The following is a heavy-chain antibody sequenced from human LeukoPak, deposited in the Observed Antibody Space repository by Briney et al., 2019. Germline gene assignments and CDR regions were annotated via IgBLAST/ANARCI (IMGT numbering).Heavy chain of an antibody. CDR2: IGTSGGDI. V-gene: IGHV3-23*01. Sequence: GGSLRLSCAASGFTFSNYVMIWVRQAPGKGLEWVSIIGTSGGDIHYADSVKGRFSISRDNSKNTLFLQMSSLRVDDTAVYYCARDPNWGPGYWGQGTLVTVSS. D-gene: IGHD7-27*01. CDR1: GFTFSNYV. J-gene: IGHJ4*02. CDR3: ARDPNWGPGY.